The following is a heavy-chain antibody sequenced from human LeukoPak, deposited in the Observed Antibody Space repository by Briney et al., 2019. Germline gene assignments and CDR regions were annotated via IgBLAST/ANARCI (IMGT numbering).Heavy chain of an antibody. CDR1: GYSFSTSW. D-gene: IGHD6-19*01. J-gene: IGHJ2*01. V-gene: IGHV5-51*01. Sequence: GESLEISCKASGYSFSTSWIGWVRQMPGKGLEWMGIIYPDDSDTRYSPSFQGQVTISTDKSITTAYLQWSSLKASDTAMYYCARLVGRVAVAGTVRYFDLWGRGTPVTVSS. CDR3: ARLVGRVAVAGTVRYFDL. CDR2: IYPDDSDT.